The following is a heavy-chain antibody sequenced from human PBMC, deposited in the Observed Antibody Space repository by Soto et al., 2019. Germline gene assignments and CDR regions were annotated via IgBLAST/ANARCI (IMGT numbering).Heavy chain of an antibody. CDR2: ISVDGSNT. Sequence: QVHLVESGGGVVQPGRSLTLSCAASGFTFSNYAMNWVRQAPGRRPEWVAAISVDGSNTNYADSVKGRFTFSRDNSKNPLHLQRNSLKAEDTAVYYWAGDFGYWGQGALVTVSS. CDR3: AGDFGY. J-gene: IGHJ4*02. CDR1: GFTFSNYA. V-gene: IGHV3-30-3*01.